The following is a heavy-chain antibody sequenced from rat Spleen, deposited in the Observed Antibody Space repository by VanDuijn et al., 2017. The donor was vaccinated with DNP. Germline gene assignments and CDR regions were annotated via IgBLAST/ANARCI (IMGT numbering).Heavy chain of an antibody. CDR3: ARRRLPYWYFDF. CDR2: INTGSGGT. V-gene: IGHV1-43*01. CDR1: GYTFTTYY. Sequence: QVQLQQSGAELAKPGSSVKISCKASGYTFTTYYVTWIKQTTGQDREYIGYINTGSGGTNFNEKFKGKATLTVDKSSSTAFMQLNSLTPDDSAVYYCARRRLPYWYFDFWGPGTMVTLSS. D-gene: IGHD1-4*01. J-gene: IGHJ1*01.